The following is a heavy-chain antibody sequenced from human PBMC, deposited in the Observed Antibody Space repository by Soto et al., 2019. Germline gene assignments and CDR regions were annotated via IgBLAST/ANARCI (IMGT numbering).Heavy chain of an antibody. D-gene: IGHD1-26*01. CDR1: GGSISSYY. V-gene: IGHV4-59*08. Sequence: QVQLQESGPGLVKPSETLSLTCTVSGGSISSYYWSWIRQPPGKGLKWIGYIYYSGSTNYNPSLKSRVTISVDTSKNQFSLKLSSVTAADTAVYYCARRWGYAFDIWGQGTMVTVSS. J-gene: IGHJ3*02. CDR3: ARRWGYAFDI. CDR2: IYYSGST.